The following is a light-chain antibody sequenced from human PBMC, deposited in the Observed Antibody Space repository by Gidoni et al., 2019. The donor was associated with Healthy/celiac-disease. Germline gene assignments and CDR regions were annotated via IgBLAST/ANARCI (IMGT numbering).Light chain of an antibody. J-gene: IGKJ1*01. CDR2: AAS. V-gene: IGKV1-39*01. CDR3: QQTFNIPRS. CDR1: QSISDY. Sequence: IQMTQSPSSLSASVGDRVTITCRASQSISDYLNWYQQKQGRAPNLLIYAASSLQTGVPSRFSGSGSGTDFTLTISSLQPEDFATYFCQQTFNIPRSFGQXTKVEIK.